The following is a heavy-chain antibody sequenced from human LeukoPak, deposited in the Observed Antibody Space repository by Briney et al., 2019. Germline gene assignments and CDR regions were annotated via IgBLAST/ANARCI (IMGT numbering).Heavy chain of an antibody. CDR2: IHYTAGT. V-gene: IGHV4-59*02. D-gene: IGHD2-21*01. CDR1: GGSVSGDY. CDR3: AGLQGDSTAIFDY. J-gene: IGHJ4*02. Sequence: PSETLSLTCTVSGGSVSGDYWSWIRQSPSKGLEWVGYIHYTAGTNYNPSLKSRVTMSVDTSKNQFSLRLRSMTAADTAVYYCAGLQGDSTAIFDYWGQGTLVSVSS.